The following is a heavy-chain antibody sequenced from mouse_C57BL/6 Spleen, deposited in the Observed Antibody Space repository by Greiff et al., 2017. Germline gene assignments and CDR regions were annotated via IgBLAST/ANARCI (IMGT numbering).Heavy chain of an antibody. CDR3: ARRGYYDYDGYYFGY. CDR2: IYPRDGST. CDR1: GYTFTDHT. D-gene: IGHD2-4*01. V-gene: IGHV1-78*01. Sequence: QVQLQQSDAELVKPGASVKISCKVSGYTFTDHTIHWMKQRPEPGLEWIGYIYPRDGSTKYNEKFKGTATLTADKSSSTAYMQRTSLTSEDSAVYFCARRGYYDYDGYYFGYWGQGTTLTVSS. J-gene: IGHJ2*01.